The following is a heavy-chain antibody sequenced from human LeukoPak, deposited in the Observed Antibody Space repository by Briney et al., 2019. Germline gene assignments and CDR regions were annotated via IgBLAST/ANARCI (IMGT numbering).Heavy chain of an antibody. CDR1: GFTFDDYA. D-gene: IGHD6-13*01. Sequence: GGSLSLSCAASGFTFDDYAMHWVGQAPGKGLEWVSGISWNSGSIGYADSVKGRFTISRDNAKNSLYLQMNSLRAEDTALYYCAKDIGSSSHYYYYGMDVWGQGTTVTVSS. CDR3: AKDIGSSSHYYYYGMDV. J-gene: IGHJ6*02. CDR2: ISWNSGSI. V-gene: IGHV3-9*01.